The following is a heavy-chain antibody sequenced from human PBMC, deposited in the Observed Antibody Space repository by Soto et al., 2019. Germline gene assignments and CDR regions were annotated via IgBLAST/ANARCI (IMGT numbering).Heavy chain of an antibody. V-gene: IGHV1-69*06. D-gene: IGHD2-2*01. CDR3: ARDRVPAQYDYYVMDV. J-gene: IGHJ6*02. CDR2: IIPFFGTA. CDR1: GYTFSSYA. Sequence: SVKVSCKASGYTFSSYAISWVRQAPGQGLEWMGGIIPFFGTANYAQKFQGRVTITADTSTSTAYMELSSLRSDDTAVYYCARDRVPAQYDYYVMDVWGQGTTVTVS.